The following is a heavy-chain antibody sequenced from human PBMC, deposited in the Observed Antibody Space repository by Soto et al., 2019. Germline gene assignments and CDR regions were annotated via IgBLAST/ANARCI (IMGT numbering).Heavy chain of an antibody. J-gene: IGHJ6*02. CDR3: ASPPCTNGVCYTNYYYYYGMDV. CDR2: INAGNGNT. D-gene: IGHD2-8*01. Sequence: ASVKVSCKASGYTFTSYAMHWVRQAPGQRLEWMGWINAGNGNTKYSQKFQGRVTITRDTSASTAYMELSSLRSEGTAVYYCASPPCTNGVCYTNYYYYYGMDVWGQGTTVTVSS. CDR1: GYTFTSYA. V-gene: IGHV1-3*01.